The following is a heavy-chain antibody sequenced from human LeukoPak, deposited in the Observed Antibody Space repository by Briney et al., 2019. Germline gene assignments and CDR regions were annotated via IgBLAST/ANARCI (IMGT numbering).Heavy chain of an antibody. CDR2: ISYDGSNK. D-gene: IGHD1-1*01. V-gene: IGHV3-30*18. Sequence: GRSLRPSCAASGFTFSSYGMHWVRQAPGKGLEWVAVISYDGSNKYYADSVKGRFTISRDNSKNTLYLQMNSLRAEDTAVYYCAKDPHDAYYYYYGMDVWGQGTTVTVSS. J-gene: IGHJ6*02. CDR1: GFTFSSYG. CDR3: AKDPHDAYYYYYGMDV.